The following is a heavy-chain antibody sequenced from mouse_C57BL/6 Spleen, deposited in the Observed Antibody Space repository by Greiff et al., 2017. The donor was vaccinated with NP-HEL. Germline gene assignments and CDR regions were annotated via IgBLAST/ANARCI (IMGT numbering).Heavy chain of an antibody. CDR2: IHPNSGST. V-gene: IGHV1-64*01. J-gene: IGHJ2*01. Sequence: VQLQQPGAELVKPGASVKLSCKASGYTFTSYCMHWVKQRPGQGLEWIGMIHPNSGSTNYNEKFKSKATLTVDKSSSTAYMQLSSLTSEDSAVYYCASPLYYYGSSYDFDYWGQGTTLTVSS. CDR1: GYTFTSYC. CDR3: ASPLYYYGSSYDFDY. D-gene: IGHD1-1*01.